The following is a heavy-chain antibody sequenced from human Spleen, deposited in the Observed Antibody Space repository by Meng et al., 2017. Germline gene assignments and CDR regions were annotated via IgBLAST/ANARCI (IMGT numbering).Heavy chain of an antibody. CDR1: GGTFSSYA. D-gene: IGHD3-10*01. CDR3: ARGALVRGVFYGMDV. V-gene: IGHV1-69*05. J-gene: IGHJ6*02. CDR2: IIPIFGTA. Sequence: SVKVSCKASGGTFSSYAISWVRQAPGQGLEWMGGIIPIFGTANYAQKFQGRVTMTRDTSISTAYMELSSLRSEDTAVYYCARGALVRGVFYGMDVWGQGTTVTVSS.